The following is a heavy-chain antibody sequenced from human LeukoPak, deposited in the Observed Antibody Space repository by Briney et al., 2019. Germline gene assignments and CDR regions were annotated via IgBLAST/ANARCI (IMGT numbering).Heavy chain of an antibody. CDR3: ARVESSYSSGWDDAFDI. CDR2: IYYSGRT. V-gene: IGHV4-59*12. CDR1: GGSISSYY. Sequence: SETLSLTCSVSGGSISSYYWSWIRQPPGKGLEWIGYIYYSGRTSYNPSLKSRVTISVDTSKNQFSLQLNSVTPEDTAVYYCARVESSYSSGWDDAFDIWGQGTMVTVSS. D-gene: IGHD6-19*01. J-gene: IGHJ3*02.